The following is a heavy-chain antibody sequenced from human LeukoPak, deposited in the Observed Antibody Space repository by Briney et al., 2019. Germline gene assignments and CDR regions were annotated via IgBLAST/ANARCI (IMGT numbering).Heavy chain of an antibody. J-gene: IGHJ4*02. CDR2: IYSGGST. CDR1: GFTVSSNY. Sequence: PGGSLRLSCAASGFTVSSNYMSRVRQAPGKGLEWVSVIYSGGSTYYADSVKGRFTISRDNSKNTLYLQMNSLRAEDTAVYYCARGQWGDGYNTDYWGQGTLVTVSS. V-gene: IGHV3-53*05. CDR3: ARGQWGDGYNTDY. D-gene: IGHD5-24*01.